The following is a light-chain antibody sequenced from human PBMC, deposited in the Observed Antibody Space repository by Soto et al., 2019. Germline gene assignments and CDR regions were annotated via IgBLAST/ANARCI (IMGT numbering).Light chain of an antibody. J-gene: IGKJ4*01. V-gene: IGKV4-1*01. CDR1: QSVLYSSDNKNY. Sequence: DFVVTQSPDSLPVSLGERATINCKSSQSVLYSSDNKNYLAWYQQKPGQPPKLLIYWASTRESGVPDRFSGSGSGTDFTLTINSLQAEDVAVYYCQQYYSTPLTFGGGTKVEIK. CDR2: WAS. CDR3: QQYYSTPLT.